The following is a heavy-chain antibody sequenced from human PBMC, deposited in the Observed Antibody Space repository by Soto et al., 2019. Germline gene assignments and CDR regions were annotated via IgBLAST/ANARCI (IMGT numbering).Heavy chain of an antibody. CDR3: ARDLQYCSSTSCYTGYFDY. J-gene: IGHJ4*02. V-gene: IGHV3-30-3*01. D-gene: IGHD2-2*02. CDR2: ISYDGSNK. Sequence: PGGSLRLSCAASGFTFSSYAMHWVRQAPGKGLEWVAVISYDGSNKYYADSVKGRFTISRDNSKNTLYLQMNSLRAEDTAVYYCARDLQYCSSTSCYTGYFDYWGQGTLVTVSS. CDR1: GFTFSSYA.